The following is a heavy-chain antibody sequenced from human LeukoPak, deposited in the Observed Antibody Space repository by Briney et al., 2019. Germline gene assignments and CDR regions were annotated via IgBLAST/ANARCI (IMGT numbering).Heavy chain of an antibody. V-gene: IGHV3-53*01. CDR1: GFTVSSNY. D-gene: IGHD3-3*02. CDR3: ARVETHFMGIRYLDL. Sequence: GGSLRLSCAASGFTVSSNYMSWVRQAPGKGLEWVSVIYSGGSTYYADSVKGRFAISRDNSKNTLYLQMNSLRAEDTAVYYRARVETHFMGIRYLDLWGRGTLVTVSS. CDR2: IYSGGST. J-gene: IGHJ2*01.